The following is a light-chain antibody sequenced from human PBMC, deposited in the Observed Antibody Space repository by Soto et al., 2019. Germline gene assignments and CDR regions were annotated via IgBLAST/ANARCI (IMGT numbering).Light chain of an antibody. CDR3: SSYTTSASVV. V-gene: IGLV2-14*03. CDR1: SSDVGAYKH. Sequence: QSALTQPASVAGSPGQSITISCTGTSSDVGAYKHVSWFQQHPGKAPQLIIYDVRYRPSGISNRFSASKSGNTASLTISGLHAEDEADYYCSSYTTSASVVFGGGTKLTVL. CDR2: DVR. J-gene: IGLJ2*01.